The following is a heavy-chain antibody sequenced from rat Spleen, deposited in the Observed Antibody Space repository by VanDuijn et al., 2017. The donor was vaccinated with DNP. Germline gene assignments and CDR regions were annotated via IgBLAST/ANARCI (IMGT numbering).Heavy chain of an antibody. CDR1: GFIFNDYG. J-gene: IGHJ2*01. Sequence: EVQLLESGGGLVQPGRSLKLSCAASGFIFNDYGMAWVRQAPTKGLEWVAAISTGGGNTYYRDSVKGRFTISRDNAKSTLYLQMDSLRSEETATYYCAKAGGYSPWYFDYWGQGVMVTVSS. D-gene: IGHD1-11*01. CDR2: ISTGGGNT. V-gene: IGHV5S11*01. CDR3: AKAGGYSPWYFDY.